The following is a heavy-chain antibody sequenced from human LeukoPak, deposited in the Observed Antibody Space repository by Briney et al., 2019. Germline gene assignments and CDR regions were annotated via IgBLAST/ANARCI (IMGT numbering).Heavy chain of an antibody. J-gene: IGHJ3*02. Sequence: SETLSLTCTVSGGSISSYYWSWIRQPPGKGLEWIGYIYYSGSTNYNPSLKSRVTISVDTSKNQFSLRLSSVTAADTAVYYCARGVRRYNWDDLRPYNAFDIWGQGTMVTVSS. V-gene: IGHV4-59*12. CDR3: ARGVRRYNWDDLRPYNAFDI. D-gene: IGHD1-1*01. CDR2: IYYSGST. CDR1: GGSISSYY.